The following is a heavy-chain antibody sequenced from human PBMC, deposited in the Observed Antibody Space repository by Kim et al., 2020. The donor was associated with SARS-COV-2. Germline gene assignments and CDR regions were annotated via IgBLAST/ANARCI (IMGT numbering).Heavy chain of an antibody. J-gene: IGHJ3*02. Sequence: GGSLRLSCAASGFTFSSYSMNWVRQAPGKGLEWVSSISSSSSYIYYADSVKGRFTISRDNAKNSLYLQMNSLRAEDTAVYYCAREGSKGAFDIWGQGTMVTVSS. V-gene: IGHV3-21*01. D-gene: IGHD4-4*01. CDR3: AREGSKGAFDI. CDR1: GFTFSSYS. CDR2: ISSSSSYI.